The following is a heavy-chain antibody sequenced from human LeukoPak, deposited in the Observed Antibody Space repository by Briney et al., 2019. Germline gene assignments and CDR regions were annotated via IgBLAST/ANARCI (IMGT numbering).Heavy chain of an antibody. D-gene: IGHD2-8*01. Sequence: ASVKVSCKASGYTFTSYGISWVRQAPGQGLEWMGWIDADNGDTNYAQNFQGRVSMTTDTSTNTAYMELRSLTSDDRAVYYCARARRYCTNGVCSHGWFDPWGQGTLVTVSS. CDR3: ARARRYCTNGVCSHGWFDP. CDR2: IDADNGDT. J-gene: IGHJ5*02. V-gene: IGHV1-18*01. CDR1: GYTFTSYG.